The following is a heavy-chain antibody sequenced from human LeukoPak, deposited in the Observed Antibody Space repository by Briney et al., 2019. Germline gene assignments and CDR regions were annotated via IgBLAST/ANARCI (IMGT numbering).Heavy chain of an antibody. J-gene: IGHJ6*03. V-gene: IGHV4-34*01. CDR2: VDHTGST. CDR3: ARGRVSSSTWYSTYYYYFYMDV. D-gene: IGHD4-11*01. CDR1: GGSFSGYY. Sequence: PSETLSLTCAVYGGSFSGYYWSWIRQPPGKGLEWIGYVDHTGSTNFNPSLNGRVSISRDTSKNLFFLRLRSVTAADTAVYFCARGRVSSSTWYSTYYYYFYMDVWGKGTTVTVSS.